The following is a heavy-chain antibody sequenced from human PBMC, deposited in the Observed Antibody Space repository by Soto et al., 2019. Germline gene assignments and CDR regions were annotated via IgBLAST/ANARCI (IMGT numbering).Heavy chain of an antibody. D-gene: IGHD3-22*01. CDR2: ISGSGGST. J-gene: IGHJ4*02. CDR3: AKDPNRNYYDSSGYSYFDY. V-gene: IGHV3-23*01. CDR1: GFTFSSYA. Sequence: GGSLRLSCAASGFTFSSYAMSWVRQAPGKGLEWVSAISGSGGSTYYADSVKGRFTISRDNSKNTLYLQMNSLRAEDTAVYYCAKDPNRNYYDSSGYSYFDYWGQGTLVTVSS.